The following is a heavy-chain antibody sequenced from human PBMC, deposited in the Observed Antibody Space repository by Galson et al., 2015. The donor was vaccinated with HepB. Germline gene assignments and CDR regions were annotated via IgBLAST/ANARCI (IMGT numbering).Heavy chain of an antibody. CDR1: GFTLSSYW. V-gene: IGHV3-7*03. CDR3: ASENMAVPGGDC. CDR2: IKQDGSEK. J-gene: IGHJ4*02. D-gene: IGHD6-19*01. Sequence: SLRLSCAASGFTLSSYWMSWVRQAPGKGLEWVANIKQDGSEKYYVDSVKGRFTISRDNAKNSLYLQMNSLRAEDTAVYYCASENMAVPGGDCWGQGTLVTVSS.